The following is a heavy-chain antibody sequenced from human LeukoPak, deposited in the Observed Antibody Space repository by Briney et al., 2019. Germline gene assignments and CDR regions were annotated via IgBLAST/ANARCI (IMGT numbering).Heavy chain of an antibody. V-gene: IGHV3-73*01. J-gene: IGHJ4*02. CDR3: TAQREYADYPK. D-gene: IGHD4-17*01. CDR2: IKSKAYNYAT. CDR1: GFTFSGST. Sequence: PGGSLRLSCAASGFTFSGSTLTWVRQASGKGPEWFGHIKSKAYNYATAYSASVNGRFTISRDDSKNTAYLQMNSLKTEDTAVYYCTAQREYADYPKWGQGTLVTVST.